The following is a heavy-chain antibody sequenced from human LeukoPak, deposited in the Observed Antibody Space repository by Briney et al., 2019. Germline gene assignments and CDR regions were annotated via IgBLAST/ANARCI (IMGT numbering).Heavy chain of an antibody. D-gene: IGHD3-22*01. CDR3: ARDPVYDSSGSFDY. J-gene: IGHJ4*02. V-gene: IGHV3-30-3*01. CDR2: ISYDGSNK. Sequence: GGSLRLSCAASGFTFSSYAMHWVRQAPGKGLEWVAVISYDGSNKYYADSVKGRFTISRDNSKNTLYLQMNSLRAEDTAVYYCARDPVYDSSGSFDYWGQGTLVTVS. CDR1: GFTFSSYA.